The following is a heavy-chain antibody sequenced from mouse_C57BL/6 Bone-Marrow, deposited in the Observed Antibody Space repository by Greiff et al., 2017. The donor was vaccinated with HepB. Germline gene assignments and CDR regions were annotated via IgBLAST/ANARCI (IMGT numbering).Heavy chain of an antibody. Sequence: VQLQQSGAELMKPGASVKLSCKATGYTFTGYWIEWVKQRPGHGLEWIGMIHPNSGSTNYDEKFKSKSTLTVDKSSSTAYMQLSSLTSEDSAVYYCASEGTGTPFDYWGQGTTLTVSS. CDR2: IHPNSGST. V-gene: IGHV1-64*01. J-gene: IGHJ2*01. CDR1: GYTFTGYW. CDR3: ASEGTGTPFDY. D-gene: IGHD4-1*01.